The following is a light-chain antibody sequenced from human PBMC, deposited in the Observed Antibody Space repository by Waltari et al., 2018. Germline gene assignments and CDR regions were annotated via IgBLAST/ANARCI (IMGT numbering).Light chain of an antibody. Sequence: HSALTQPASVSGSPGQSITISCTGTSPHVGGDPIVSWYQQHPGKVTKLIIYDVNNRPSGISHRFSGSKSGNTASLTISGLQADDEADYYCSSYTSTSNLEVFGTGTEVTVL. CDR2: DVN. CDR1: SPHVGGDPI. J-gene: IGLJ1*01. V-gene: IGLV2-14*03. CDR3: SSYTSTSNLEV.